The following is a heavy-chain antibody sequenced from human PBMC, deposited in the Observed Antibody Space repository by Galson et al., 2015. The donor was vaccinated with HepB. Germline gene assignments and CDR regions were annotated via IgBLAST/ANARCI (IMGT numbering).Heavy chain of an antibody. Sequence: SVKVSCKASGYTFTSYAMHWVRQAPGQRLEWMGWINAGNGNTKYSQKFQGRVTITRDTSASTAYMELSSLRSEDTAVYYCARASWGYYYYGMDVWGQGTTATVSS. CDR1: GYTFTSYA. CDR2: INAGNGNT. J-gene: IGHJ6*02. D-gene: IGHD3-16*01. CDR3: ARASWGYYYYGMDV. V-gene: IGHV1-3*01.